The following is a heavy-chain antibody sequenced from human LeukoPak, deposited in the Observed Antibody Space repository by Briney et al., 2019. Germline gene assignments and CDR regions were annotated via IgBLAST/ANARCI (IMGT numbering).Heavy chain of an antibody. CDR1: GGTFSSYA. CDR3: ARGLGLYYYDSSGYWGRDY. D-gene: IGHD3-22*01. J-gene: IGHJ4*02. Sequence: ASVKVSCKASGGTFSSYAISWVRQAPGQGLEWMGRINPNSGNTGYAQKFQGRVTMTRNTSISTAYMELSSLRSEDTAVYYCARGLGLYYYDSSGYWGRDYWGQGTLVTVSS. CDR2: INPNSGNT. V-gene: IGHV1-8*02.